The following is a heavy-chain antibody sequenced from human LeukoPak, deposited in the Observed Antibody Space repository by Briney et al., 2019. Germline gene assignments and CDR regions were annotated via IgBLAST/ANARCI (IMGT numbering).Heavy chain of an antibody. V-gene: IGHV1-46*01. CDR2: INPNGGST. D-gene: IGHD4-11*01. J-gene: IGHJ5*02. Sequence: ASVKVSCKTSGYTFINYYIHRVRRAPGQGLEWMGVINPNGGSTTYAQNFQGRVVMTRDTSTGTAYMELSALRSEDTAIYYCARVPYETTVTTGWFDPWGQGTPVTVSS. CDR1: GYTFINYY. CDR3: ARVPYETTVTTGWFDP.